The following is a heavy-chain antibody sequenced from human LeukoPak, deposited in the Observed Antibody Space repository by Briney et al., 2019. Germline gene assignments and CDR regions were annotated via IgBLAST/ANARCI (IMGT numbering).Heavy chain of an antibody. J-gene: IGHJ4*02. CDR3: AKDFSLYFDFWSGYPH. CDR1: GFTFSSCA. Sequence: SGGSLRLSCAASGFTFSSCAMSWVRQAPGKGLEWVSGINDSGFSTYYADSVKGRFTISRDKSKNTLYLQMNSLRAEDTAVYYCAKDFSLYFDFWSGYPHWGQGILVTVSS. V-gene: IGHV3-23*01. D-gene: IGHD3-3*01. CDR2: INDSGFST.